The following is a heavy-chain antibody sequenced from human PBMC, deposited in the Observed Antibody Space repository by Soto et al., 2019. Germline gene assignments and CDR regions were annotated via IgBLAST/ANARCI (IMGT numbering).Heavy chain of an antibody. J-gene: IGHJ4*02. CDR1: GYDFTSFA. CDR2: INTGNGDS. V-gene: IGHV1-3*04. Sequence: GASVKVSFKTSGYDFTSFAIPCMRPAPGQGPEWMGWINTGNGDSKNSEKFQDRVSITRDTSATTAYMELSSLRSEDTAVYYGARVETIAMPGFDYWGQGTLVTVSS. CDR3: ARVETIAMPGFDY. D-gene: IGHD6-13*01.